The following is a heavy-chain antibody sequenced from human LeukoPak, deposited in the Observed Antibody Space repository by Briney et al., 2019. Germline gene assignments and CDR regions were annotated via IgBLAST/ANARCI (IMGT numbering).Heavy chain of an antibody. CDR1: GGSISSYY. J-gene: IGHJ4*02. D-gene: IGHD5-12*01. V-gene: IGHV4-59*12. Sequence: SETLSLTCTVSGGSISSYYWSWIRQPPGKGLEWIGYIYYSGSTNYNPSLKSRVTISVDTSKSEFSLKLTSVTAADTAMYYCATSAGGYRFDSWGPGTLVTVSS. CDR2: IYYSGST. CDR3: ATSAGGYRFDS.